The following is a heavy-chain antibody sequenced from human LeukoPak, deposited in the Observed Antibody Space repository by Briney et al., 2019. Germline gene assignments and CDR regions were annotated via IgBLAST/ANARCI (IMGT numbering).Heavy chain of an antibody. V-gene: IGHV4-39*07. D-gene: IGHD6-13*01. CDR3: ARDRQQLGRPDL. CDR2: IYYSGST. J-gene: IGHJ2*01. CDR1: GGSISSYY. Sequence: SETLSLTCSVSGGSISSYYWGWIRQPPGKGLEWIGSIYYSGSTYYNPSLKSRVTISVDTSKNQFSLKLSSVTAADTAVYYCARDRQQLGRPDLWGRGTLVTVSS.